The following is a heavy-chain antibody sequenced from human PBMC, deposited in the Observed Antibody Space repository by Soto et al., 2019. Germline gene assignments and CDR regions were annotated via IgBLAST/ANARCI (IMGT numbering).Heavy chain of an antibody. V-gene: IGHV3-33*01. CDR3: ALTVVVAANYYYGMDV. J-gene: IGHJ6*02. Sequence: PGGSLRLSCAASGFTFSSYGMHWVRQAPGKGLEWVAVIWYDGSNKYYADSVKGRFTISRDNSKNTLYLQMNSLRAEDTAVYYCALTVVVAANYYYGMDVWGQGTTVTVSS. CDR2: IWYDGSNK. CDR1: GFTFSSYG. D-gene: IGHD2-15*01.